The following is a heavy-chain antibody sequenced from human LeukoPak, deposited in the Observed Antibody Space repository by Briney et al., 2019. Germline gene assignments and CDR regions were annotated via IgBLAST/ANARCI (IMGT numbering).Heavy chain of an antibody. Sequence: GGSLRLSCTASGFTFDEFCMTWVRQVPGKGLECVSSTNLNGETTVYTVSVEGRFTTSRDNDNNSLYLQLNSLRVEDTALYYCARERFGSDYYLDVWGRGTTVTVS. CDR3: ARERFGSDYYLDV. D-gene: IGHD3-10*01. CDR2: TNLNGETT. V-gene: IGHV3-20*04. CDR1: GFTFDEFC. J-gene: IGHJ6*03.